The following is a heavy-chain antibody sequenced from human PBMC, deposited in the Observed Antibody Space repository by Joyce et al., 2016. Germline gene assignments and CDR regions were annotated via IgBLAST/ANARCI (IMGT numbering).Heavy chain of an antibody. CDR2: IRSKAYGRKT. V-gene: IGHV3-49*05. J-gene: IGHJ4*02. Sequence: EVQLVESGGGLVKPGRSLRLSCTASGFTFGDYGVSWFRQAPGKGLEWVAFIRSKAYGRKTQYAASVKGRFPISRDDSKSIAYLQMNSLKTEDTAVYYCTRDAGYSSGWYFYYFDYWGQGTLVTVSS. CDR3: TRDAGYSSGWYFYYFDY. CDR1: GFTFGDYG. D-gene: IGHD6-19*01.